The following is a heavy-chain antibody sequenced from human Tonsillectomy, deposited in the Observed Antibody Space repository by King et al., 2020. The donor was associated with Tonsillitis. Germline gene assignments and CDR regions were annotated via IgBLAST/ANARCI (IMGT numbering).Heavy chain of an antibody. Sequence: VQLVESGGGVVQPGRSLRLSCAASGFTFSNYIMHWVRQAPGKGLEWVAIISYDGSNKYYADSVKGRFTISRDNSKNTLCLQMSSLRAEDTAVYSCARDVSTRPSKSYGMDVWGKGTTVTVSS. V-gene: IGHV3-30-3*01. D-gene: IGHD2-2*01. CDR1: GFTFSNYI. CDR2: ISYDGSNK. J-gene: IGHJ6*04. CDR3: ARDVSTRPSKSYGMDV.